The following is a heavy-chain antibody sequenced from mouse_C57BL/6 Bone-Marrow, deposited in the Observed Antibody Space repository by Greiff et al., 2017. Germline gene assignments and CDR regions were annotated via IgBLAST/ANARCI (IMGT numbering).Heavy chain of an antibody. D-gene: IGHD2-12*01. Sequence: EVQGVESGGGLVQPGGSLKLSCAASGFTFSDYYMYWVRQTPEKRLEWVAYISNGGGSTYYPDTVKGRFTISRDNAKNTLYLQMSRLKSEDTAMYYCARPAYYSPDVWGTGTTGTVSS. V-gene: IGHV5-12*01. CDR2: ISNGGGST. J-gene: IGHJ1*03. CDR1: GFTFSDYY. CDR3: ARPAYYSPDV.